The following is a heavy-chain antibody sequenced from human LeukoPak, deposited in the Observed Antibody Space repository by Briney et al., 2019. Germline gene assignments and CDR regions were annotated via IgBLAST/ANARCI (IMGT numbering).Heavy chain of an antibody. CDR1: GFTFSSYA. J-gene: IGHJ5*02. Sequence: GGSLRLSCAASGFTFSSYAMSWVRQAPGKGLEWVSAISGSGVATYYADSVKGRFTISRDNSKNTLYLQMNSLRAEDTAVYYCAKDQRGIVVVPAARFDPWGQGTLVTVSS. D-gene: IGHD2-2*01. CDR3: AKDQRGIVVVPAARFDP. CDR2: ISGSGVAT. V-gene: IGHV3-23*01.